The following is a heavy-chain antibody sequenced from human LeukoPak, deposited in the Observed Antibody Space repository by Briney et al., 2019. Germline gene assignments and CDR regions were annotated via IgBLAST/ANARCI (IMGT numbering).Heavy chain of an antibody. D-gene: IGHD1-26*01. CDR3: AKRQGASPWGFDP. CDR2: LSGSGAST. Sequence: GGSLRLSCAASGFTFSSYGMHWVRQAPGMGLEWVSTLSGSGASTYFADSVKGRFTISRDNSKNTLYLQMNSLRAEDTAVYYCAKRQGASPWGFDPRGQGTLVTVSS. J-gene: IGHJ5*02. V-gene: IGHV3-23*01. CDR1: GFTFSSYG.